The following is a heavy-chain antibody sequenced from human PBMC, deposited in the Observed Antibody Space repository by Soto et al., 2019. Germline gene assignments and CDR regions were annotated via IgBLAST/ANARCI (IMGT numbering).Heavy chain of an antibody. D-gene: IGHD2-8*01. CDR3: ARDRYCTNGVCSTPDY. V-gene: IGHV3-21*01. CDR2: ISSSSSYI. Sequence: GGSLRLSCAASGFTFSSYSMNWVRQAPGKGLEWVSSISSSSSYIYYADSVKGRFTISRDNAKNSLYLQMNSLRAEDTAVYYCARDRYCTNGVCSTPDYWGQGTLVTVSS. J-gene: IGHJ4*02. CDR1: GFTFSSYS.